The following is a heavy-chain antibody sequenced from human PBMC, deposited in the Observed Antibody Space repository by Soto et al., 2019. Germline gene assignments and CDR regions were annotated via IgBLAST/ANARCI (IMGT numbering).Heavy chain of an antibody. CDR2: IIPIFGTA. J-gene: IGHJ6*02. D-gene: IGHD6-13*01. V-gene: IGHV1-69*13. CDR3: GRDLGAAAGEEETPTIGMDV. CDR1: GGTFSSYA. Sequence: ASVKVSCKASGGTFSSYAISWVRQAPGQGLEWMGGIIPIFGTANYAQKFQGRVTITADESTSTAYMELSSLRSEDTAVYYCGRDLGAAAGEEETPTIGMDVWGQGTTVTVSS.